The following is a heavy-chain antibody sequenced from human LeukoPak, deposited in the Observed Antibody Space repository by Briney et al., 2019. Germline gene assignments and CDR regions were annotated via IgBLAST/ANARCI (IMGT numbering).Heavy chain of an antibody. CDR1: GGSISSYY. V-gene: IGHV4-59*08. D-gene: IGHD6-19*01. CDR3: ARQRGRSSGWYVDY. CDR2: IYYSGST. J-gene: IGHJ4*02. Sequence: PSEILSLTCTVSGGSISSYYWSWIRQPPGKGLEWIGYIYYSGSTNYNPSLKSRVTISVDTSKNQFSLKLSSVTAADTAVYYCARQRGRSSGWYVDYWGQGTLVTVSS.